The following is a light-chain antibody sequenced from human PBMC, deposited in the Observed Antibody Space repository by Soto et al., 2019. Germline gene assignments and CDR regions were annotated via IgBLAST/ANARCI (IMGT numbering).Light chain of an antibody. J-gene: IGLJ1*01. CDR3: QSYDSSLSGYV. CDR1: SSNIGAGYD. CDR2: GNS. V-gene: IGLV1-40*01. Sequence: QAVVTQPPSVSGAPGQRVTISCTWSSSNIGAGYDVHWYQQLPVTAPKLLIYGNSNRPSGVPDRFSGSKSGTSASLAITGLQAEDEADYYCQSYDSSLSGYVFGTGTQLTVL.